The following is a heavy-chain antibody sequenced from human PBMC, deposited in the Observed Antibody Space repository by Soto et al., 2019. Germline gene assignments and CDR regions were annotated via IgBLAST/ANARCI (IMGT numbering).Heavy chain of an antibody. CDR2: ISYDGSNK. Sequence: AGGSLRLSCAASGFTFSSYAMHWVRQAPGKGLEWVAVISYDGSNKYYADSVKGRFTISRDNSKNTLYLQMNSLRAEDTAVYYCASSDIVVVPAATYSWFDPWGQGTLVTVSS. CDR3: ASSDIVVVPAATYSWFDP. D-gene: IGHD2-2*01. CDR1: GFTFSSYA. J-gene: IGHJ5*02. V-gene: IGHV3-30-3*01.